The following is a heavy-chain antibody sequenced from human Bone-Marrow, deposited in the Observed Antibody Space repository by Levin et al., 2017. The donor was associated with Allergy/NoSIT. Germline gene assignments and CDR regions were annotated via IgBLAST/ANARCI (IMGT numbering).Heavy chain of an antibody. CDR2: ISRDGGRI. D-gene: IGHD2-15*01. V-gene: IGHV3-43D*04. CDR1: GFSFDDYA. J-gene: IGHJ6*02. CDR3: AKDFRYCSGNACYADYGMDV. Sequence: LSLTCAASGFSFDDYAMHWVRQAPGKGLEWVSLISRDGGRIYYADSVKGRFTISRDNSKDSLYLQMNSLRPEDTALYYCAKDFRYCSGNACYADYGMDVWGQGTTVTVSS.